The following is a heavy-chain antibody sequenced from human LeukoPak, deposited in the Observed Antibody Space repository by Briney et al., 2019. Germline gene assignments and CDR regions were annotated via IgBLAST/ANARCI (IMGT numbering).Heavy chain of an antibody. CDR2: ISGGTT. Sequence: GGSLRLSCTASGFTFGDYLMSWFRQAPGKGLEWIGFISGGTTEYAASVKGRFTISRDDSTTIAYLQMNSLTTEDTAVYYCSRGSGWLSVYWGQGTLVTVSS. V-gene: IGHV3-49*03. J-gene: IGHJ4*02. CDR3: SRGSGWLSVY. D-gene: IGHD6-19*01. CDR1: GFTFGDYL.